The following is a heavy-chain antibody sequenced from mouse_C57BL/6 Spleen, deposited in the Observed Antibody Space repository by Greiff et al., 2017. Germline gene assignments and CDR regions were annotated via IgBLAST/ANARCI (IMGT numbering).Heavy chain of an antibody. CDR1: GYTFTSYW. CDR2: IDPSDSYT. Sequence: QVQLQQPGAELVMPGASVKLSCKASGYTFTSYWMHWVKQRPGQGLEWIGEIDPSDSYTNYNQKFKGKSTLTVDKSPSTAYMQLSSLTSEDSAVYYCARPYGEDAMDYWGQGTSVTVSS. D-gene: IGHD1-1*02. CDR3: ARPYGEDAMDY. J-gene: IGHJ4*01. V-gene: IGHV1-69*01.